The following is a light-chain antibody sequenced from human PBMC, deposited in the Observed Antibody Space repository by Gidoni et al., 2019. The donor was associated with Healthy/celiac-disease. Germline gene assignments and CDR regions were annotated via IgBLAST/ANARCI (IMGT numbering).Light chain of an antibody. CDR1: QGISSA. J-gene: IGKJ3*01. Sequence: ATHFTHCPSSLSASVGDRVPITCRASQGISSALAGYQQKPGKAPKLLIYDASSLESGVPSRFSGSGSGTDFTLTISSLQPEDFATYYCQQFNSYPIFTFGPGTKVDIK. V-gene: IGKV1-13*02. CDR2: DAS. CDR3: QQFNSYPIFT.